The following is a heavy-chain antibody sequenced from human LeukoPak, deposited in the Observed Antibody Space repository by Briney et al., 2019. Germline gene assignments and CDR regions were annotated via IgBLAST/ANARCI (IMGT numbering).Heavy chain of an antibody. D-gene: IGHD6-19*01. CDR1: GGTFSSYA. Sequence: PVKVSCKASGGTFSSYAISWVRQAPGQGLEWMGGIIPIFGTANYAQKFQGRVTITADKSTSTAYMELSSLRSEDTAVYYCARSRIAVGVFDYWGQGTLVTVSS. J-gene: IGHJ4*02. CDR3: ARSRIAVGVFDY. CDR2: IIPIFGTA. V-gene: IGHV1-69*06.